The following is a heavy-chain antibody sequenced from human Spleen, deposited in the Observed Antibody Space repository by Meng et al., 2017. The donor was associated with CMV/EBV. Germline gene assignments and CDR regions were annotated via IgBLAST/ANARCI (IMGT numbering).Heavy chain of an antibody. V-gene: IGHV4-61*01. J-gene: IGHJ6*02. CDR2: FHYSGIT. Sequence: SETLSLTCTVSSGAVSNVNYYWSWIRQPPGKGLEWIGYFHYSGITNYSPSLKSLVTISLDTSKNQFSLRLSSVTAANTAMYYCARETSIAVRPDYNYGMDVWGQGTTVTVSS. CDR1: SGAVSNVNYY. D-gene: IGHD6-6*01. CDR3: ARETSIAVRPDYNYGMDV.